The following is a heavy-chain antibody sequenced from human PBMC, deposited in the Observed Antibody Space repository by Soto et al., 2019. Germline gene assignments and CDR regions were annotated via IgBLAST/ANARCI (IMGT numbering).Heavy chain of an antibody. CDR1: GGSFSSYY. CDR2: IYYSGST. D-gene: IGHD2-2*01. Sequence: QGQLQESGPGLVRPSETLSLTCTVSGGSFSSYYWTWIRQSPGKGLGWIGYIYYSGSTDYNPSLRGRLAISIDTSKNQFSLRLNSMTAADTAVYYCAGRDCSGTNCYYLDYYYMDVWGKGTTVTVSS. CDR3: AGRDCSGTNCYYLDYYYMDV. V-gene: IGHV4-59*08. J-gene: IGHJ6*03.